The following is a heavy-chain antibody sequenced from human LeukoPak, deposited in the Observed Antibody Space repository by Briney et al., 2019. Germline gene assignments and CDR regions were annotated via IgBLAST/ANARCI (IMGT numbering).Heavy chain of an antibody. CDR1: GFSVSNNY. V-gene: IGHV4-59*02. CDR2: IHESGST. J-gene: IGHJ3*02. CDR3: ARSEAFNI. Sequence: PGGSLRLSCAASGFSVSNNYMSWVGQAPGKGLEWIGYIHESGSTYYNPSLKSRVTISADRSKNQFSLKLSSVTAADTAVYYCARSEAFNIWGQGTMVTVSS.